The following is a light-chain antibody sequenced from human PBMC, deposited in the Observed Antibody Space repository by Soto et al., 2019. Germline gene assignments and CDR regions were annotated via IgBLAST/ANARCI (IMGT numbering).Light chain of an antibody. Sequence: EIVLTQSPGTVSLSPGERATLSCRASQSVSSSYLAWYQQKPGQAPRLLIYGATSRATGIPDRFSGSGSGTDFTLTISRLESEDFAVYYCQQYGSSPYTFGKGTKLEIK. CDR1: QSVSSSY. CDR3: QQYGSSPYT. J-gene: IGKJ2*01. CDR2: GAT. V-gene: IGKV3-20*01.